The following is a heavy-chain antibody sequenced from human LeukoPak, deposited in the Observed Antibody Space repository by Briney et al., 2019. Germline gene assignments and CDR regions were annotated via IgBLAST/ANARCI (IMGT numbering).Heavy chain of an antibody. V-gene: IGHV4-39*01. Sequence: SETLSLTCTVSGGSISSSSYRWGWIRQPPGKGLEWIGSMYYSGSTYYNPSLKSRVTVSVDTSKNQFSLNLSSVTAADTAVYYCARISIVVVPAYFDYWGQGTLVTVSS. CDR2: MYYSGST. CDR1: GGSISSSSYR. D-gene: IGHD2-2*01. J-gene: IGHJ4*02. CDR3: ARISIVVVPAYFDY.